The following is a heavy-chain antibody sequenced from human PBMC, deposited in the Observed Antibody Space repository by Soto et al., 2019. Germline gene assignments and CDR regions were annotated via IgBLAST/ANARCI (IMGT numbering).Heavy chain of an antibody. J-gene: IGHJ4*02. D-gene: IGHD5-12*01. CDR3: AKELDDGYNPFDY. V-gene: IGHV3-23*01. CDR1: GFIFSSYA. Sequence: EVQLLESGGGLVQHGGSLRLSCVGSGFIFSSYAMSWVRQAPGKGLEEISAISGSGGGTYYADSVKGRFTISRDNSKNTVYLQMNSLRAEDTAVYYCAKELDDGYNPFDYWGQGTLVTVSP. CDR2: ISGSGGGT.